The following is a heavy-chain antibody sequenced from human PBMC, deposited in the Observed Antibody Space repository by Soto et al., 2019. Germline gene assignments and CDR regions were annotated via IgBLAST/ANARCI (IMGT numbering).Heavy chain of an antibody. V-gene: IGHV4-34*01. Sequence: QVQIQQWGGGLLKPSETLSLSCTVYGVSFSNYAWSWIRQPPGRGLEWIGEIYHNGKSDYNPSLKSRVPIAVDTCQNQFSLKLSSVIAADTAVYFCARGGYWRFDYWGQGALVTVSS. CDR2: IYHNGKS. CDR1: GVSFSNYA. CDR3: ARGGYWRFDY. D-gene: IGHD3-22*01. J-gene: IGHJ4*02.